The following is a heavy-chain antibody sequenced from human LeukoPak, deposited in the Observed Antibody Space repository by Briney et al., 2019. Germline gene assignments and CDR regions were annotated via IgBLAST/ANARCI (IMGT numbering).Heavy chain of an antibody. V-gene: IGHV5-51*01. CDR1: GYSFTSYW. CDR3: ARLIRLLDTAAGTGFDY. J-gene: IGHJ4*02. Sequence: GESLKISCKGSGYSFTSYWIGWVRQLPGKGLEWMGIIYPGDSDTRYSPSFQGQVTISADKSISTAYLQWSSLKASDTAMYYCARLIRLLDTAAGTGFDYWGQGTLVTVSS. D-gene: IGHD6-13*01. CDR2: IYPGDSDT.